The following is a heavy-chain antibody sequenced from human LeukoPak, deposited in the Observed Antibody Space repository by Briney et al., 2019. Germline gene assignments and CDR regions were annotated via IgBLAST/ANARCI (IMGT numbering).Heavy chain of an antibody. V-gene: IGHV5-51*01. J-gene: IGHJ4*02. CDR2: IYPGDSDT. D-gene: IGHD4-17*01. Sequence: GESLKISCKGSGYSFTSYWIGWVRQMPGKGLEWMGIIYPGDSDTRYSPSFQGQVTISADKSISTAYLQWSSLKASDTAMYYCARAFKNPHEYSTVTTHFDYWGQGTLVTVSS. CDR1: GYSFTSYW. CDR3: ARAFKNPHEYSTVTTHFDY.